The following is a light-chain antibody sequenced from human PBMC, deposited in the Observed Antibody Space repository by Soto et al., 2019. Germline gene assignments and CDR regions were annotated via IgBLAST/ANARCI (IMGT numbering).Light chain of an antibody. J-gene: IGLJ1*01. CDR2: EVS. CDR1: SSDVGSYNL. V-gene: IGLV2-23*02. CDR3: CSYADSSTPYV. Sequence: QSVRTQPASVSGSPGQSITISCTGTSSDVGSYNLVSWYQQHPGKAPKLMIYEVSKRPSGVSNRFSGSKSGNTASLTISGLQAEDVTDYYCCSYADSSTPYVFGPVTKVTVL.